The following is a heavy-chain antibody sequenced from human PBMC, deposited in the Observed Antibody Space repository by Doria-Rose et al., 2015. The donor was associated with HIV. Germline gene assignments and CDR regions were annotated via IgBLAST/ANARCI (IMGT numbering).Heavy chain of an antibody. CDR3: ARIKSSRWYHKYYFDF. J-gene: IGHJ4*02. D-gene: IGHD6-13*01. CDR2: LFSDDES. CDR1: GVSLSSPGMG. Sequence: QVTLKESDPVLVKPTETLTLTCTVSGVSLSSPGMGVSWIRQPPGKALEWLANLFSDDESSYNTSLKSRLTISRCTSKSQVVLTMTDMDPVDTATYYCARIKSSRWYHKYYFDFWGQGTLVIVSA. V-gene: IGHV2-26*01.